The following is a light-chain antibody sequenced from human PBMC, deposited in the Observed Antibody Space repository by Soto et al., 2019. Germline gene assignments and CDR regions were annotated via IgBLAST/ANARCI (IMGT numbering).Light chain of an antibody. Sequence: QSALPQSASVSGSPGQSITISCTGTSSEFGTYSVVSWYQQHPGKAPKLGIYEGTKRPSGVSKRLSASESGNTAALTISGLQAEDEAVYYCHSYARSTLVFGGGTKLTVL. CDR3: HSYARSTLV. CDR2: EGT. J-gene: IGLJ3*02. CDR1: SSEFGTYSV. V-gene: IGLV2-23*01.